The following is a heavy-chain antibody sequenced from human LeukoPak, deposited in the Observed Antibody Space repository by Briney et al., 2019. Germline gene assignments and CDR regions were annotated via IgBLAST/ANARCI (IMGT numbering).Heavy chain of an antibody. CDR3: AKDRTVGASYWYFDL. CDR2: ISSSGSGDNT. D-gene: IGHD1-26*01. CDR1: GFTFDDYA. Sequence: GRSLRLSCAASGFTFDDYAMHWARQAPGKGLEWVSGISSSGSGDNTYYADSVKGRFTISRDSSKNTLFLHMNTLRAEDTAIYYCAKDRTVGASYWYFDLWGRGTLVTVSS. J-gene: IGHJ2*01. V-gene: IGHV3-23*01.